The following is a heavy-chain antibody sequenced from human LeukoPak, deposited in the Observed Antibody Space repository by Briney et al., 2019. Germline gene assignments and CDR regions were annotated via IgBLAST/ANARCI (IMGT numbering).Heavy chain of an antibody. Sequence: ASVKVSCKASGYTFTSYDINWVRQATGQGLEWMGWMNPNSGNTGYAQKFQGRVTITRNTSISTAYMELSSLRSEDTAVYYCARDGGSYWSYYMDVWGKGTTVTVSS. J-gene: IGHJ6*03. V-gene: IGHV1-8*03. CDR2: MNPNSGNT. CDR1: GYTFTSYD. D-gene: IGHD1-26*01. CDR3: ARDGGSYWSYYMDV.